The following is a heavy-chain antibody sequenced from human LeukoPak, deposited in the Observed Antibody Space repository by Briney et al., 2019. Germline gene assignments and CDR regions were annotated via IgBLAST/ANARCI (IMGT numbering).Heavy chain of an antibody. CDR1: GYXFTGYY. V-gene: IGHV1-46*01. J-gene: IGHJ2*01. CDR2: INPSNGDT. D-gene: IGHD7-27*01. Sequence: ASVKVSCKASGYXFTGYYMHWVRQAPGQGLEWMGIINPSNGDTNYAQRFQGRVTMTRDTSTSTVYMELSSLDSEDTAVYYCARDVTGDQSWFFDLWGRGTLVTVSS. CDR3: ARDVTGDQSWFFDL.